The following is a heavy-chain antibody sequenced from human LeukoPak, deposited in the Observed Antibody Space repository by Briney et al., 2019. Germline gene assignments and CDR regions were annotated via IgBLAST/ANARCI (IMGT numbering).Heavy chain of an antibody. CDR2: ITSSSSYI. Sequence: GGSLRLSCAASGFTFSSYSMNWVRQAPGKGLEWVSSITSSSSYIYYADSVKGRFTISRDNAKNSLYLQMNSLRAEDTAVYYCARDGGITMIVVAQDAFDIWGQGTMVTVSS. J-gene: IGHJ3*02. V-gene: IGHV3-21*01. D-gene: IGHD3-22*01. CDR1: GFTFSSYS. CDR3: ARDGGITMIVVAQDAFDI.